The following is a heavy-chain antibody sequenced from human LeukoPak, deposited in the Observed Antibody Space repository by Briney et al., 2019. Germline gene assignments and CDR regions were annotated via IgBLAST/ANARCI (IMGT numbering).Heavy chain of an antibody. CDR2: ISGSGGST. V-gene: IGHV3-23*01. CDR1: GFTFSSYA. J-gene: IGHJ4*02. D-gene: IGHD6-25*01. Sequence: GGSLRLSCAASGFTFSSYAMSWVRQAPGKGLEWVSAISGSGGSTYYADSVKGRFTISRDNSKNTLYLQMNSLRAEDTAVYHCAKDRQRLGQYYFDYWGQGTLVTVSS. CDR3: AKDRQRLGQYYFDY.